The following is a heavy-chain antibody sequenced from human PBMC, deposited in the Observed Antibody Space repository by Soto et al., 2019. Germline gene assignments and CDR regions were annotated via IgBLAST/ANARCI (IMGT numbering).Heavy chain of an antibody. CDR3: ARAIKIRNIVATTPWGILFDY. D-gene: IGHD5-12*01. CDR1: GGTFSSYA. Sequence: SVKVSCKASGGTFSSYAISWVRQAPGQGLEWMGGIIPIFGTANYAQKFQGRVTITADESTGTAYMELSSLRSEDTAVYYCARAIKIRNIVATTPWGILFDYWGQGTLVTVSS. V-gene: IGHV1-69*13. CDR2: IIPIFGTA. J-gene: IGHJ4*02.